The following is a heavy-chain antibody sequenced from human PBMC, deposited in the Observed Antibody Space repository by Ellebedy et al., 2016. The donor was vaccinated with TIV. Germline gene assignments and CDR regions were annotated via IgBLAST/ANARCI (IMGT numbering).Heavy chain of an antibody. CDR3: ARDRRRIVRFLEWFGDRYYGMDV. J-gene: IGHJ6*02. D-gene: IGHD3-3*01. CDR2: ISAYNGNT. V-gene: IGHV1-18*01. CDR1: GYTFTSYG. Sequence: AASVKVSCKASGYTFTSYGINWVRQAPGQGLEWMGWISAYNGNTNYAQKLQGRVTMTTDTSTSPAYMELRRLRSDDTAVYYCARDRRRIVRFLEWFGDRYYGMDVWGQGTTVTVSS.